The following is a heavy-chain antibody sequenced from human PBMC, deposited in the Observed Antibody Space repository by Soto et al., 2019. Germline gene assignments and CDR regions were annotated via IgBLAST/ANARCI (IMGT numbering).Heavy chain of an antibody. CDR3: ARRHLAVAVSPWFDP. D-gene: IGHD6-19*01. CDR2: IDSSGEK. V-gene: IGHV2-26*01. J-gene: IGHJ5*02. Sequence: QVTLKESGPVLVKPTETLTLRCTVSGLSITDSEMGVSWIRQPPGQPLEWLAHIDSSGEKSYRTFLKSRLANSKDTYKSHIVRTMTNMDPADTATYYCARRHLAVAVSPWFDPWGQGIPVTVSS. CDR1: GLSITDSEMG.